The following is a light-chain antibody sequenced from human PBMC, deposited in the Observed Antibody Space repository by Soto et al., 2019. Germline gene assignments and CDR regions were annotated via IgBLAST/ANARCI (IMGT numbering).Light chain of an antibody. CDR2: EVS. CDR1: NSDVGGYNF. V-gene: IGLV2-14*01. J-gene: IGLJ3*02. CDR3: SSYTRGTSVV. Sequence: QSALTQPASVSGSPGQSITISCTGTNSDVGGYNFVSWYQQHPGKAPKLMIYEVSNRPSGVSNRFSGSKSGNTASLTISGLQTEDEADYYCSSYTRGTSVVLGGGTQLTVL.